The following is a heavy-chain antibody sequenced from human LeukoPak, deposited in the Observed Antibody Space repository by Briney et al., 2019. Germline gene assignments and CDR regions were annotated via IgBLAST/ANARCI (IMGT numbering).Heavy chain of an antibody. Sequence: SESLSLTCAVYGGSFSGYYWSWIRQPPGKGLEWIGEINHSGSTNYNPSLKSRVTISVDTSKNQFSLKLSSVTAADTAVYYCARGGNKSTIFGVVTGWFDPWGQGTLVTVSS. CDR2: INHSGST. J-gene: IGHJ5*02. CDR3: ARGGNKSTIFGVVTGWFDP. D-gene: IGHD3-3*01. V-gene: IGHV4-34*01. CDR1: GGSFSGYY.